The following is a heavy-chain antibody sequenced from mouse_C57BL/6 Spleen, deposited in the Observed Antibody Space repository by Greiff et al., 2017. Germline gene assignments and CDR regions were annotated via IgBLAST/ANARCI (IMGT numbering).Heavy chain of an antibody. CDR3: ASSYDYAFAY. CDR1: GYTFTAYN. Sequence: VQLQQSGPELVKPGASVKMSCKASGYTFTAYNMHWVKQSHGKSLEWIGYLNPNNGGTSYNQKFKGKATLTVNKSSRTVYMGLRSLTSEDSAVYYCASSYDYAFAYWGQGTLVTVSA. V-gene: IGHV1-22*01. CDR2: LNPNNGGT. J-gene: IGHJ3*01. D-gene: IGHD2-4*01.